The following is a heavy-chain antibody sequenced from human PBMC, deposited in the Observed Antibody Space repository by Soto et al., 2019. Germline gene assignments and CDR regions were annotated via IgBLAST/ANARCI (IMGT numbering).Heavy chain of an antibody. V-gene: IGHV3-33*01. Sequence: VQLVESGGGLVKPGRSLRLSCAAPGFPFGSYGMHWVRLAPGKGLEGVAVIWYVGSNKNYADAVKGQFTIPRDNSKNTLYLQMNSLIAEDTAVYYCARDRMITFGGVIAPDAFVIWGQGTMVTVSS. CDR1: GFPFGSYG. CDR3: ARDRMITFGGVIAPDAFVI. CDR2: IWYVGSNK. J-gene: IGHJ3*02. D-gene: IGHD3-16*02.